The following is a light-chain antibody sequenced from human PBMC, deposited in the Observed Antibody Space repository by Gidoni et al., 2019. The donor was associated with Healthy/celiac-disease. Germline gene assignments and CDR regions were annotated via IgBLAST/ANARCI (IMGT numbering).Light chain of an antibody. CDR1: QSVSSN. V-gene: IGKV3-15*01. J-gene: IGKJ4*01. Sequence: EIVMPQSPATLSVSPGERPTLSCRASQSVSSNLAWYQQKPGQAPRLLIYGASTRATGTPARFSGSGSGTEFTLTISSLQSEDFAVYYCQQYNNWPPLTFGGGTKVEIK. CDR3: QQYNNWPPLT. CDR2: GAS.